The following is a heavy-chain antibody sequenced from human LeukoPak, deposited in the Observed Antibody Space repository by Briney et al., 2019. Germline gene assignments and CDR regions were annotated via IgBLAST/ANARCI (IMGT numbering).Heavy chain of an antibody. J-gene: IGHJ4*02. CDR3: ARDPAQYYDILTGYFYFDY. D-gene: IGHD3-9*01. V-gene: IGHV3-30-3*01. Sequence: GGSLRLSCAASGFTFSSYAMHWVRQAPGKGLEWVAVISYDGSNKYYADSVKGRFTISRDNSKNTLYLQMNSLRAEDTAVYYCARDPAQYYDILTGYFYFDYWGQGTLVTVSS. CDR2: ISYDGSNK. CDR1: GFTFSSYA.